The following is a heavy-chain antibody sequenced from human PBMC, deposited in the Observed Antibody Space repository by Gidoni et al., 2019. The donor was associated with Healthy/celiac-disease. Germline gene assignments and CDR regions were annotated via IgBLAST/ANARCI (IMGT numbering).Heavy chain of an antibody. V-gene: IGHV3-7*01. CDR1: GFTFSSYW. J-gene: IGHJ6*03. D-gene: IGHD3-3*01. Sequence: EVQLVESGGGLVQPGGSLRLSCAASGFTFSSYWMSWVRQAPGKGLEWVANIKQDGSEKYYVDSVKGRFTISRDNAKNSLYLQMNSLRAEDTAVYYCARAYDFWSGYLRNYYYYMDVWGKGTTVTVSS. CDR2: IKQDGSEK. CDR3: ARAYDFWSGYLRNYYYYMDV.